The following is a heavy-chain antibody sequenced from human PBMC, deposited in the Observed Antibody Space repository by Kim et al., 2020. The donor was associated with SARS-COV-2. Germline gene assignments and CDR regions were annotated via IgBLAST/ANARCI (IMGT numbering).Heavy chain of an antibody. CDR3: ARARSGYYIDAFDI. Sequence: GGSLRLSCAASGFTFSSYAMHWVRRAPGKGLEWVAVISYDGSNKYYADSVKGRFTISRDNSKNTLYLQMNSLRAEDTAVYYCARARSGYYIDAFDIWGQGTMVTVSS. CDR2: ISYDGSNK. D-gene: IGHD3-22*01. J-gene: IGHJ3*02. V-gene: IGHV3-30-3*01. CDR1: GFTFSSYA.